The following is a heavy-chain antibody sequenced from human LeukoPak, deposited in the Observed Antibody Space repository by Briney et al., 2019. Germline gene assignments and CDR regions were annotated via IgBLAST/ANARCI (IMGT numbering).Heavy chain of an antibody. CDR2: IYSGGST. D-gene: IGHD6-13*01. J-gene: IGHJ6*02. Sequence: GGSLRLSCAASGFTVSSNYMSWVRQAPGKGLEWVSVIYSGGSTYYADSVKGRFTISRDNSKNTLYLQMNSLRAEDTAVYYCARVPPAAGTHYYYGMDVWGQGTTVTVSS. CDR1: GFTVSSNY. V-gene: IGHV3-53*01. CDR3: ARVPPAAGTHYYYGMDV.